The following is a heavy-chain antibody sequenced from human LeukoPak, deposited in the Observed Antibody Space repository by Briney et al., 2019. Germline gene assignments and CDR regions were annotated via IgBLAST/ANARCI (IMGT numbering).Heavy chain of an antibody. J-gene: IGHJ4*02. D-gene: IGHD1-26*01. CDR2: ISWNSGGI. V-gene: IGHV3-9*03. Sequence: GRSLRLSCAASGFTFDDYAMHWVRQVPGKGLEWVSGISWNSGGIGYADSVKGRFTISRDNAKNSLYLQMNSLRAEDMALYYCAKVMGGSYYGAVDYWGQGTLVTVSS. CDR3: AKVMGGSYYGAVDY. CDR1: GFTFDDYA.